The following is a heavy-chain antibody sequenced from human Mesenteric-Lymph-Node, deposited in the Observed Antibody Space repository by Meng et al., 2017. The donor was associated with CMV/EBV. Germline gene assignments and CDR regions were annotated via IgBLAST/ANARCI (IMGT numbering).Heavy chain of an antibody. CDR1: GFAFSSFA. J-gene: IGHJ4*02. Sequence: GGSLRLSCSASGFAFSSFAMNWVRQAPGKGLEWVSSISASTGYTSYADSVRGRFSISRENAKNLLLLHMNSLRAEDTAVYYCARDRSYSGGAGYWGQGTLVTVSS. V-gene: IGHV3-21*04. CDR3: ARDRSYSGGAGY. D-gene: IGHD2-21*01. CDR2: ISASTGYT.